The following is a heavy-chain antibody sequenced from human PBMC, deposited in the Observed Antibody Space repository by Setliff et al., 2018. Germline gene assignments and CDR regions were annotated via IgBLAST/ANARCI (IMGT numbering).Heavy chain of an antibody. CDR1: GYTFTSFG. J-gene: IGHJ6*02. CDR2: ISAYNGNT. D-gene: IGHD3-10*01. CDR3: ARGATMVRGVIIYYYYSGMDV. V-gene: IGHV1-18*01. Sequence: ASVKVSCKASGYTFTSFGISWVRQAPGQGLEWMGWISAYNGNTNYEQKLQGRVNMTTDTSTSTAYLELRSLRSDDTAVYYCARGATMVRGVIIYYYYSGMDVLGPGTTVTVFS.